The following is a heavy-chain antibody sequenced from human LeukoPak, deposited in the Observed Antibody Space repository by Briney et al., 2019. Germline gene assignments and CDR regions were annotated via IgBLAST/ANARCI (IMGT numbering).Heavy chain of an antibody. Sequence: GGSLRLSCAASGFTFSSYGMHWVRQAPGKGLEWVAVIWYDGSNKYYADSVKGRFTISRDNSKNTLYLQMNSLRAEDTAVYYCARDSATYYDFWSGYYTTNWFDPWGQGTLVTVSS. J-gene: IGHJ5*02. D-gene: IGHD3-3*01. V-gene: IGHV3-33*01. CDR3: ARDSATYYDFWSGYYTTNWFDP. CDR1: GFTFSSYG. CDR2: IWYDGSNK.